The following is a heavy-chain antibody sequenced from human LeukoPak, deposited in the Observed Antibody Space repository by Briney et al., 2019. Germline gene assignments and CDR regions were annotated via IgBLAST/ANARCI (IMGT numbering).Heavy chain of an antibody. CDR2: IRGSGFST. Sequence: GGTLRLSCAASGFTFSNHGMSWVRQAPGKGLEWVSGIRGSGFSTDYADSVKGRFTISRDNSKNTLYLQMNSLRVEDTAVYYCAKAGFYDILTDGLDIWGQGTMVIVSS. CDR1: GFTFSNHG. V-gene: IGHV3-23*01. D-gene: IGHD3-9*01. CDR3: AKAGFYDILTDGLDI. J-gene: IGHJ3*02.